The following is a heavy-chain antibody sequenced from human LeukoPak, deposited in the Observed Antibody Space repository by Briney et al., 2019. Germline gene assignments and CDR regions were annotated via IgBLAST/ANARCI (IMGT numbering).Heavy chain of an antibody. J-gene: IGHJ4*02. Sequence: GGSLRLSCTASGFTFGDYAMSWVRQAPGKGLEWVGFIRSKAYGGTTEYAASVKGRFTISRDDSKSIAYLQMNSLKTEDTAVYYCTRDSSSWYRVGYFDYWGQGTLVTVSS. CDR3: TRDSSSWYRVGYFDY. CDR1: GFTFGDYA. V-gene: IGHV3-49*04. D-gene: IGHD6-13*01. CDR2: IRSKAYGGTT.